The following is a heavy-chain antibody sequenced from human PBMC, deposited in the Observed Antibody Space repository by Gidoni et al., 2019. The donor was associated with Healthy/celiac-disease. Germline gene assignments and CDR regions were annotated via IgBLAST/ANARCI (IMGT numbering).Heavy chain of an antibody. CDR2: ISGSGGST. CDR1: GFPFSTYA. D-gene: IGHD3-3*01. J-gene: IGHJ4*02. Sequence: EVQLLGSGGGLVQPGGSLRLPCAASGFPFSTYAVSWVRQAPGKGLEWFSAISGSGGSTYYADSVKGRFTISRDNSKNTLYLQMNSLRAEDTAVYYCAKSESTYYDFWSGYPFDYWGQGTLVTVSS. V-gene: IGHV3-23*01. CDR3: AKSESTYYDFWSGYPFDY.